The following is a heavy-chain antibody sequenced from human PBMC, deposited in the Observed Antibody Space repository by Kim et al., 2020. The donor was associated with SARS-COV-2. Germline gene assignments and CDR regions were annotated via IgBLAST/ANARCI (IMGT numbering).Heavy chain of an antibody. V-gene: IGHV3-53*01. J-gene: IGHJ4*02. CDR3: ARSRITMPLDY. D-gene: IGHD3-10*01. CDR2: T. Sequence: TYSADSVKGRFTISRDNSKSTLYLQMNSLRAEDTAVYYCARSRITMPLDYWGQGTLVTVSS.